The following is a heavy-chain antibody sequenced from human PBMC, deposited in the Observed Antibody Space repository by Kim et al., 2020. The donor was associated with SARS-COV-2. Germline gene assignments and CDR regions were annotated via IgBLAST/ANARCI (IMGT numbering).Heavy chain of an antibody. CDR3: ARGYSYGVDY. J-gene: IGHJ4*02. V-gene: IGHV3-48*04. D-gene: IGHD5-18*01. CDR2: TI. Sequence: TITYADSGQGRFTIPAENAKNSLYLQMNSLGAEDTAVYYCARGYSYGVDYWGQGTLVTVSS.